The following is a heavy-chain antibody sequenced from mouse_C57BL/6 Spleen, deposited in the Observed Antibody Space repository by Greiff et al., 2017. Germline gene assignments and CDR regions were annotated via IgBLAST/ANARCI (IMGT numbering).Heavy chain of an antibody. CDR2: IRNKANGYTT. J-gene: IGHJ4*01. V-gene: IGHV7-3*01. D-gene: IGHD1-1*01. CDR3: ARYNYGSSSYAMDY. Sequence: EVQVVESGGGLVQPGGSLSLSCAASGFTFTDYYMSWVRQPPGKALEWLGFIRNKANGYTTEYSASVKGRFTISRDNSPSILYLQMNALRAEYSATYYCARYNYGSSSYAMDYWGQGTSVTVSS. CDR1: GFTFTDYY.